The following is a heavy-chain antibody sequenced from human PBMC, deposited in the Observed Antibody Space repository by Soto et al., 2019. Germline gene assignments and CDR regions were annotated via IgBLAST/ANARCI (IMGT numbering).Heavy chain of an antibody. J-gene: IGHJ4*02. D-gene: IGHD6-6*01. CDR3: AKRSSSSTFDY. CDR2: ISGSDDRT. CDR1: GFTFSSYA. V-gene: IGHV3-23*01. Sequence: EVQLLASGGGLVQPGESLRLSCAASGFTFSSYAMSWVRQAPGKGLEWVSVISGSDDRTYYADSVKGRFTISRDNSKNTLYLQMNSLRAEDTAVYYCAKRSSSSTFDYWGQGTLVTVSS.